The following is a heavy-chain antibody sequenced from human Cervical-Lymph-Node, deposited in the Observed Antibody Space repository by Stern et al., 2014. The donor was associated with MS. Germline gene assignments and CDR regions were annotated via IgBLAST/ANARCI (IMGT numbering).Heavy chain of an antibody. CDR2: IYSGGHT. V-gene: IGHV3-66*01. CDR3: ARDPTKGNYYGMDV. D-gene: IGHD2-8*01. Sequence: VQLVESGGGLVQPGGSLRLSCAASGLTVSSNYMSWVRQAPGKGLEWVSVIYSGGHTYSIDAVKGRFSISRDNSKNTVYLQMNTLRAEDTAVYYCARDPTKGNYYGMDVWGRGTTVTVSS. CDR1: GLTVSSNY. J-gene: IGHJ6*02.